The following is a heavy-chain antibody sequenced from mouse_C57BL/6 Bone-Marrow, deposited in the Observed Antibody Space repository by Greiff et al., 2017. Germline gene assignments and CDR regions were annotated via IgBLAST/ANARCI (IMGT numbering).Heavy chain of an antibody. J-gene: IGHJ2*01. Sequence: EVKLQESGPGLVKPSQSLSLTCSVTGYSITSGYYWNWIRQFPGNKLEWMGYISYDGSNNYNPSLKNRISITRDTSKNQFFLKLNSVTTEDTATYYCARGRITTVVADYWGQGTTLTVSS. V-gene: IGHV3-6*01. CDR1: GYSITSGYY. D-gene: IGHD1-1*01. CDR2: ISYDGSN. CDR3: ARGRITTVVADY.